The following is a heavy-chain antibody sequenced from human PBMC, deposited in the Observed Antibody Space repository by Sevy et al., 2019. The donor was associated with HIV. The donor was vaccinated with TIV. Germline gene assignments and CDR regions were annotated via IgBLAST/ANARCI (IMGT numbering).Heavy chain of an antibody. Sequence: SETLSLTCAVYGGSFSGYYWSWIRQPPGKGLEWIGEINHSGSTNYNPSLKSRVTISVDTSKNQFSLKLSSVTAADTAVYYCARVARRWDYSDYWGQGTLVTVSS. CDR3: ARVARRWDYSDY. J-gene: IGHJ4*02. CDR2: INHSGST. CDR1: GGSFSGYY. V-gene: IGHV4-34*01. D-gene: IGHD6-6*01.